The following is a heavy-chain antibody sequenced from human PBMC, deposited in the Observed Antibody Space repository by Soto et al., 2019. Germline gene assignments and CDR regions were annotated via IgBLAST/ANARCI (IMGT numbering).Heavy chain of an antibody. J-gene: IGHJ4*02. CDR3: ARADDYSYRFDY. CDR1: GGSISSGDYY. D-gene: IGHD4-4*01. CDR2: VSHSEGT. Sequence: PSETLSLTCTVSGGSISSGDYYWSWIRKPPGKGLECIGYVSHSEGTYYNPSLKSRVIMSIDTSTNQFSLNLNSVTAADTAVYYCARADDYSYRFDYWGRGTLVTVSS. V-gene: IGHV4-30-4*01.